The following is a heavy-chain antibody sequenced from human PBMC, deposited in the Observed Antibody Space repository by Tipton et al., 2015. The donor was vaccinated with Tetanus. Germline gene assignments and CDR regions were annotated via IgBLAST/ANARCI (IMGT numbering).Heavy chain of an antibody. Sequence: ILSLTCTVSRGPISSYYWSWIRQPAGKGLEWIGHISNGNPDYTPSLKSRLTLSADTSKNELSLKLQSVTAADAAVYYCARGITDGYFRRLDYWGQGTRVAVSP. J-gene: IGHJ4*02. CDR1: RGPISSYY. V-gene: IGHV4-4*07. CDR2: ISNGNP. D-gene: IGHD2/OR15-2a*01. CDR3: ARGITDGYFRRLDY.